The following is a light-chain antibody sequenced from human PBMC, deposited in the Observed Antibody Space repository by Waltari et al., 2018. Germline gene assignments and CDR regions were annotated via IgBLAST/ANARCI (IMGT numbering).Light chain of an antibody. Sequence: AIPLTPYPSSLSASVGDRVTITCRASQGISSALVWYQQKSGKAPKLLIYDASSLQSGVPSTFSGSGSVTYFTLTISSLQPEDFATYYCQQFKTYPLTFGGGTKVEIK. J-gene: IGKJ4*01. CDR2: DAS. V-gene: IGKV1-13*02. CDR3: QQFKTYPLT. CDR1: QGISSA.